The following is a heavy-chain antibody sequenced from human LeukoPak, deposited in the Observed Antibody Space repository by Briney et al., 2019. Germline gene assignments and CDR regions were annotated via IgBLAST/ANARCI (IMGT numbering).Heavy chain of an antibody. CDR1: GGSISSGGYS. CDR3: ARSPGYCSSTSCYYYYGMDV. J-gene: IGHJ6*02. V-gene: IGHV4-30-2*01. D-gene: IGHD2-2*01. Sequence: SETLSLTCAVSGGSISSGGYSWSWIPQPPGMDLEWIGYIYHSGSTYYNPSLKSRVTISVDRSKNQFSLKLSSVTAADTAVYYCARSPGYCSSTSCYYYYGMDVWGQGTTVTVSS. CDR2: IYHSGST.